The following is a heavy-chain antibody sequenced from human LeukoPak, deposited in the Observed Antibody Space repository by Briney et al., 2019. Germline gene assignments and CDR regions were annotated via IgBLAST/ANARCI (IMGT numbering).Heavy chain of an antibody. CDR1: GGSISSYY. CDR2: IYYSGST. Sequence: SETLSLTCTVSGGSISSYYWSWIRQPPGKGLEWIGYIYYSGSTNYNPSLKSRVTISVDTSKTQFSLKLSSVTAEDTAVYYCAREHYFYHMDGWGEGTTVTVSS. J-gene: IGHJ6*03. V-gene: IGHV4-59*01. CDR3: AREHYFYHMDG.